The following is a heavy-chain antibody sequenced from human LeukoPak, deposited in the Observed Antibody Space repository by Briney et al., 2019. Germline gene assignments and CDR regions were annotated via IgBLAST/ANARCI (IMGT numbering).Heavy chain of an antibody. D-gene: IGHD3-10*01. CDR1: GFTFSSHD. CDR3: AKDLSYGSLWFDP. J-gene: IGHJ5*02. Sequence: GRSLRLSCAASGFTFSSHDMQWVRQAPGKGLEWVALIWYDGSKTNYVDSVMGRFTISRDSSKNTLYLQMDNLRVEDTAVYFCAKDLSYGSLWFDPWGQGTLVTVSS. V-gene: IGHV3-33*06. CDR2: IWYDGSKT.